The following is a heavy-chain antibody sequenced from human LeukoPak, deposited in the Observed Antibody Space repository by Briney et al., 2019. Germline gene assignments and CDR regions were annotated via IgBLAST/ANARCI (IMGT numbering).Heavy chain of an antibody. CDR1: GGSTSSGDYY. V-gene: IGHV4-30-4*01. CDR2: IYYSGNT. Sequence: SETLSLTCTVSGGSTSSGDYYWTWIRQPPGKGLEWIEYIYYSGNTHYNPSLKSRVSISVDTAKNQFSLNLSSVTAADTAVYYCARDQNKYDSSGYYYYQYGMDVWGQGTTVTVSS. J-gene: IGHJ6*02. D-gene: IGHD3-22*01. CDR3: ARDQNKYDSSGYYYYQYGMDV.